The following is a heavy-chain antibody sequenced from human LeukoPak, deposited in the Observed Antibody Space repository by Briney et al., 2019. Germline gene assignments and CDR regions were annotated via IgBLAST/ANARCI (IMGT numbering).Heavy chain of an antibody. CDR3: ARLKGYSYGFMDV. CDR2: IYYSGST. J-gene: IGHJ6*02. V-gene: IGHV4-39*01. CDR1: GGSISSSSYS. D-gene: IGHD5-18*01. Sequence: PSETLSLTCTVSGGSISSSSYSWGWIRQPPGKGLEWIGSIYYSGSTYYNPSLKSRVTISVDTSKNQFSLKLSSVTAADTAVYYCARLKGYSYGFMDVWGQGTTVTVSS.